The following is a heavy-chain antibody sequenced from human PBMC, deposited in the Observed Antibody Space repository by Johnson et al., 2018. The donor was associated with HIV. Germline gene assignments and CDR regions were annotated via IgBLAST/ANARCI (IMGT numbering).Heavy chain of an antibody. D-gene: IGHD6-13*01. CDR2: IYSGDNT. CDR3: ARDFESAAGI. V-gene: IGHV3-66*02. J-gene: IGHJ3*02. Sequence: VQLVESGGGLVQPGGSLRLSCAASRLSVSKNYMSWVRQAPGKGLEWVSLIYSGDNTKYADSVKGRFTISRDNSKNTLFLQMNSLRPEDTAVYFCARDFESAAGIWGQGTMVTVSS. CDR1: RLSVSKNY.